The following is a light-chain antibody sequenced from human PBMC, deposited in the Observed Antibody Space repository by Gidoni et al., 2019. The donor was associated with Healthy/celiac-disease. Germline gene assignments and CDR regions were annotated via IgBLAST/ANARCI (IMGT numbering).Light chain of an antibody. J-gene: IGLJ3*02. CDR2: TNN. CDR3: AAWDDSLNARV. Sequence: QSVLPQPPSASVTPVQRVTISCSGSSSNIGSNTVNWYQQLPGTAPKLLIYTNNQRPSGVPDRFSGSKSGTSASLAISGLQSEDEADYYGAAWDDSLNARVFGGGTKLTVL. CDR1: SSNIGSNT. V-gene: IGLV1-44*01.